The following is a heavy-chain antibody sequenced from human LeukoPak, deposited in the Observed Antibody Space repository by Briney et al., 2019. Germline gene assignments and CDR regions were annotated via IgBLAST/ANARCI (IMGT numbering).Heavy chain of an antibody. Sequence: GGSLRLSCAASGFTFSSYGMHWVRQAPGKGLEWVAFIRYDGSNKYYADSVKGRFTISRDNSKNTLYLQMNSLRAEDTAVYYCAKQVVVVPAARNKWLARDYFDYWGQGTLVTVSS. CDR2: IRYDGSNK. V-gene: IGHV3-30*02. D-gene: IGHD2-2*01. CDR1: GFTFSSYG. J-gene: IGHJ4*02. CDR3: AKQVVVVPAARNKWLARDYFDY.